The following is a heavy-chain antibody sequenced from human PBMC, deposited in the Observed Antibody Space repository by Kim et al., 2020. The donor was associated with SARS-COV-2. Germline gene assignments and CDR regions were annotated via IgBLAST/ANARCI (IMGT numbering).Heavy chain of an antibody. J-gene: IGHJ1*01. V-gene: IGHV3-30-3*01. CDR1: GFTFSSYG. Sequence: GGSLRLSCAASGFTFSSYGMHWVRQAPGKGLVWVAVISSDGSTTNYADSVTGRFTISRDNSKNTLYLQMNSLRAEDTAVYYCARVYWRLGSCSSTRCQTVCTWGQETLGTVS. D-gene: IGHD2-2*01. CDR2: ISSDGSTT. CDR3: ARVYWRLGSCSSTRCQTVCT.